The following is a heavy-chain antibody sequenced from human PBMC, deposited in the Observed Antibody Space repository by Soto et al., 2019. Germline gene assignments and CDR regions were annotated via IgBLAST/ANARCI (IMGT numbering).Heavy chain of an antibody. D-gene: IGHD3-10*01. V-gene: IGHV1-46*01. J-gene: IGHJ4*02. CDR2: INPSGGST. CDR3: ARDLYYYGSGSYYIEFWLVDY. CDR1: GYTFTSYY. Sequence: ASVNVSCKASGYTFTSYYMHWVRQAPGQGLEWMGIINPSGGSTSYAQKFQGRVTMTRDTSTSTVYMELSSLRSEDTTVYYCARDLYYYGSGSYYIEFWLVDYWGQGTLVTVSS.